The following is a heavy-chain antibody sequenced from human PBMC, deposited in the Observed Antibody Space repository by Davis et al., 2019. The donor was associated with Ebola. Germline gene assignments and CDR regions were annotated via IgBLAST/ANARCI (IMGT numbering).Heavy chain of an antibody. CDR1: GFTFSSYA. Sequence: GESLKISCAASGFTFSSYAMSWVRQAPGKGLEWVSAISGSGGSTYYADSVKGRFTISRDNAKNSLYLQMNSLRAEDTAVYYCARDRGPHYYGMDVWGQGTTVTVSS. V-gene: IGHV3-23*01. CDR3: ARDRGPHYYGMDV. CDR2: ISGSGGST. J-gene: IGHJ6*02.